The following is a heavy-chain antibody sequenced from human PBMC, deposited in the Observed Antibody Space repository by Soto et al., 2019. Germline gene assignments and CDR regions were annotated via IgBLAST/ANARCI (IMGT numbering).Heavy chain of an antibody. CDR3: ARLRYCSGGSCYSQQYGMDV. CDR2: IYPGDSDT. Sequence: GESLKISCKGSGYSFTSYWIGWVRQMPGKGLEWMGIIYPGDSDTRYSPSFQGQVTISADKSISTAYLQWSSLKASDTAMYYCARLRYCSGGSCYSQQYGMDVWGQGTTVTSP. CDR1: GYSFTSYW. D-gene: IGHD2-15*01. V-gene: IGHV5-51*01. J-gene: IGHJ6*02.